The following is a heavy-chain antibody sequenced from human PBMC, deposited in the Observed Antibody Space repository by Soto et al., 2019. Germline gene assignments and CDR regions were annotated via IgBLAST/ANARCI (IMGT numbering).Heavy chain of an antibody. CDR2: INHSGNT. D-gene: IGHD1-26*01. Sequence: PSETLSLTCAVYGKSLSGYYWSWSRQPPGKALEWIGEINHSGNTNYNPSLKSRVTISVDTSKNQLFLNLSSVTAADTAMYYCARHHVRGRTIAGAAEFWGQGTLVTSPQ. J-gene: IGHJ4*02. CDR3: ARHHVRGRTIAGAAEF. V-gene: IGHV4-34*01. CDR1: GKSLSGYY.